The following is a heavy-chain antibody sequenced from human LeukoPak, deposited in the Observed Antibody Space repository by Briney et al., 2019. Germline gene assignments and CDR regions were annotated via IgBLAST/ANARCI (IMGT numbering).Heavy chain of an antibody. V-gene: IGHV3-48*01. CDR3: ARTNWFDP. CDR1: GFTFSSYS. Sequence: GGSLRLSCAASGFTFSSYSMNWVRQAPGQGLEWVSYISNSGDTIYYADSVKGRFTISRDNAKNSLYLQMNSLRAEDTAVYYCARTNWFDPWGQGTLVTVSS. J-gene: IGHJ5*02. CDR2: ISNSGDTI.